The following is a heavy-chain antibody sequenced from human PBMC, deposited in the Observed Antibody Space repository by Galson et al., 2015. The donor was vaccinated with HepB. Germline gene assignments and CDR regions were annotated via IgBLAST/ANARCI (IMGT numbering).Heavy chain of an antibody. J-gene: IGHJ1*01. CDR3: ARGSSQTAPARNQGYFPH. CDR2: INHSGST. D-gene: IGHD2-2*01. CDR1: GGSFSGYY. V-gene: IGHV4-34*01. Sequence: ETLSLTCAVYGGSFSGYYWSWIRQPPGKGLEWIGEINHSGSTNYNPSLKSRVTISVDTSKNQFSLKLSSVTAADTAVYYCARGSSQTAPARNQGYFPHWGQGTLVTVSS.